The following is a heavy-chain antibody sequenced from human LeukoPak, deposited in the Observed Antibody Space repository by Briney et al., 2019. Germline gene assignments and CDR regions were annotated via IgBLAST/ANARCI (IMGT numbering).Heavy chain of an antibody. CDR1: GFTFSSYG. CDR3: AKDPSTVTTGFFDI. V-gene: IGHV3-30*18. Sequence: PGGSLRLSCAASGFTFSSYGMHWVRQAPSKGLEWVAVISYDGTNKYYADSVKGRFTISRDNSKNTLYLQMNSLRAEDTAVYYCAKDPSTVTTGFFDIWGQGTMVTVSS. J-gene: IGHJ3*02. D-gene: IGHD4-17*01. CDR2: ISYDGTNK.